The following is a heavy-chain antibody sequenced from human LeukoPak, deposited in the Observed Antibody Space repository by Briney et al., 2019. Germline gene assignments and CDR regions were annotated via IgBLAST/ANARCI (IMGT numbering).Heavy chain of an antibody. V-gene: IGHV1-3*01. Sequence: MGWXXPGNGNTKYSQKFQGRVTITRDTSASTAYMELSSLRSEDTAVYYCARILLRYCSITSCSFGFWGQGTLVTVSS. CDR3: ARILLRYCSITSCSFGF. CDR2: XXPGNGNT. D-gene: IGHD2-2*01. J-gene: IGHJ5*01.